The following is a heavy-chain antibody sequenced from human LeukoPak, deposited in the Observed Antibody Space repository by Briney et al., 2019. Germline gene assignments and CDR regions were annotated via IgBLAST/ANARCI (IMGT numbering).Heavy chain of an antibody. CDR1: GGTFSSYA. J-gene: IGHJ6*02. V-gene: IGHV1-69*01. Sequence: GASVKVSCRASGGTFSSYAISWVRQAPGQGLEWMGGIIPIFGTANYAQKFQGRVTITADESTSTAYMELSSLRSEDTAVYYCARVAPMVRGAISGYYYGMDAWGQGTTVTVSS. CDR3: ARVAPMVRGAISGYYYGMDA. CDR2: IIPIFGTA. D-gene: IGHD3-10*01.